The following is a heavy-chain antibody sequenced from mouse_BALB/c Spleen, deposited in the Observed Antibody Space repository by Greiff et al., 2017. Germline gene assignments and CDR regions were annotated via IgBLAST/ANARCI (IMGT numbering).Heavy chain of an antibody. CDR2: ISYSGST. CDR1: GDSITSGY. CDR3: ARYYRYDWGYFDV. V-gene: IGHV3-8*02. Sequence: VQLQQSGPSLVKPSQTLSLTCSVTGDSITSGYWNWIRKFPGNKLEYMGYISYSGSTYYNPSLKSRISITRDTSKNQYYLQLNSVTTEDTATYYCARYYRYDWGYFDVWGAGTTVTVSS. D-gene: IGHD2-14*01. J-gene: IGHJ1*01.